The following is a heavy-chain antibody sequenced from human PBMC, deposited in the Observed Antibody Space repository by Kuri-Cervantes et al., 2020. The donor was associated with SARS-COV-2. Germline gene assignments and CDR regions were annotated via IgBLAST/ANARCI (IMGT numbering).Heavy chain of an antibody. D-gene: IGHD1-26*01. CDR3: GRDDDSGSLPDC. CDR1: GYTFSDYSDYY. CDR2: ISPTSGST. V-gene: IGHV1-46*01. J-gene: IGHJ4*02. Sequence: ASVKVSCKASGYTFSDYSDYYMYWVRQVPGQGLEWMGIISPTSGSTNYAQRFQGRVTMTRDTSTSTVYMELGSLRSEDTAVYYCGRDDDSGSLPDCWGQGTLVTVSS.